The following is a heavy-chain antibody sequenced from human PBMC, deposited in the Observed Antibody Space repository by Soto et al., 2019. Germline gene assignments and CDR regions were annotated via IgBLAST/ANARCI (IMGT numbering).Heavy chain of an antibody. CDR2: VFSSGST. V-gene: IGHV4-59*01. CDR3: ERDDGTHDFDI. Sequence: SETLSLTCTVSGGSISNYFWSWIRQPPGKGLEWIGYVFSSGSTNFNPSLKSRVTMSVDTSKNQFSLKLTSVTAADTAVYYCERDDGTHDFDIWGQGTMVTVSS. J-gene: IGHJ3*02. CDR1: GGSISNYF.